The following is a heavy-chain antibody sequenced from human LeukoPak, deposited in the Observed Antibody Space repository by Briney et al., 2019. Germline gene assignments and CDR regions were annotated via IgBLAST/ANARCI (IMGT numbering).Heavy chain of an antibody. Sequence: PSETLSLTCTVSGDSINSLDLWSWVRQPPGKGLEWIGEINHSGSTNYNPSLKSRVTISVDTSKNQFSLKLSSVTAADTAVYHCARAVAATTYNWFDPWGQGTLVTVSS. CDR2: INHSGST. CDR3: ARAVAATTYNWFDP. J-gene: IGHJ5*02. D-gene: IGHD2-15*01. CDR1: GDSINSLDL. V-gene: IGHV4-4*02.